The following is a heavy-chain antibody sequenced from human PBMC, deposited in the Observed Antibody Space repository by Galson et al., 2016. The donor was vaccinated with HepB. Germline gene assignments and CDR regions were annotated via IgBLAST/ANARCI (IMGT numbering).Heavy chain of an antibody. CDR2: INQDGSEI. CDR3: ARVQWLGDDAFDL. CDR1: GFTFNRFW. D-gene: IGHD6-19*01. J-gene: IGHJ3*01. Sequence: SLRLSCAASGFTFNRFWMNWVRQAPGKGLEWVANINQDGSEIFHVDSVKGRFTISRDNAKNSLYLQMNSLRAEDTAVYYCARVQWLGDDAFDLWGQGTTATVSS. V-gene: IGHV3-7*01.